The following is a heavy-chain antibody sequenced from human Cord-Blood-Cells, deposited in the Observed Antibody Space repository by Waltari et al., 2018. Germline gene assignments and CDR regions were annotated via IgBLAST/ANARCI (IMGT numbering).Heavy chain of an antibody. J-gene: IGHJ4*02. CDR1: GGSISSSY. V-gene: IGHV4-4*07. D-gene: IGHD2-15*01. Sequence: QVQLQESGPGLVKPSETLSLTCTVSGGSISSSYWSWIRQPAGKGLEWIGRIYTSGSTNYNPSLKSRVTMSVDTSKNQFSLKLSSVTAADTAVYYCARGAPYGGIAYFDYWGQGTLVTVSS. CDR3: ARGAPYGGIAYFDY. CDR2: IYTSGST.